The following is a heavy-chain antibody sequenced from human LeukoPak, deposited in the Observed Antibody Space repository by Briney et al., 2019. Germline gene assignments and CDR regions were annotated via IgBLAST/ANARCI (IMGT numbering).Heavy chain of an antibody. D-gene: IGHD6-19*01. J-gene: IGHJ5*02. CDR1: GFTFNSYA. Sequence: PGGSLRLSCAASGFTFNSYAMNWVRQPPGKGLEWVSGISSTGSSTYYADSVKGRFSISRDNSKNTLFLQMNSLRAEDTAVYYCARTSGYSSGSYPSWGQGTLVTVSS. CDR2: ISSTGSST. V-gene: IGHV3-23*01. CDR3: ARTSGYSSGSYPS.